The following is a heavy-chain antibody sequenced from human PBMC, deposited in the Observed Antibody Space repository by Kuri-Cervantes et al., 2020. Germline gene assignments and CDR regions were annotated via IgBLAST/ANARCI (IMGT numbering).Heavy chain of an antibody. J-gene: IGHJ6*02. CDR1: GGSFSGYY. CDR2: INHSGST. V-gene: IGHV4-34*01. D-gene: IGHD2-2*01. CDR3: AVGFKAYYYYGMDV. Sequence: GSLRLSCAVYGGSFSGYYWSWIRQPPGKGLEWIGEINHSGSTNYNPSLKSRVTISVDTSKNQFSLKLSSVTAADTAVYYCAVGFKAYYYYGMDVWGQGTTVTVSS.